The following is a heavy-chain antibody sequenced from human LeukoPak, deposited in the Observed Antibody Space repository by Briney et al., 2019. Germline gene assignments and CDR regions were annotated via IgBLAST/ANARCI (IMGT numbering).Heavy chain of an antibody. CDR3: ARDFYDWYSSSWYGWFDP. Sequence: ASVKVSCKASGYTFTGYYMHWVRQAPGQGLEWMGWINPNSGGTNYAQKFQGRVTMTRDTSISTAYMELSRLRSDDTAVYYCARDFYDWYSSSWYGWFDPWGQGTLVTVSS. D-gene: IGHD6-13*01. CDR1: GYTFTGYY. V-gene: IGHV1-2*02. CDR2: INPNSGGT. J-gene: IGHJ5*02.